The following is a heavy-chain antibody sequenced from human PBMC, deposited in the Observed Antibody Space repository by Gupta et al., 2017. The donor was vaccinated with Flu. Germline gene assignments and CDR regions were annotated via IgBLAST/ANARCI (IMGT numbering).Heavy chain of an antibody. V-gene: IGHV4-34*01. J-gene: IGHJ4*02. D-gene: IGHD3-22*01. CDR2: INHSGST. CDR1: GGSFSGSY. CDR3: ARCGPYYYDSSGYPASFDY. Sequence: VQLQQWGAGLLKPSETLSLTCAVYGGSFSGSYWSWIRQPPGKGLEWIGEINHSGSTNYNPSLKSRVTISVDTSKNQFSLKLSSVTAADTAVYYCARCGPYYYDSSGYPASFDYWGQGTLVTVSS.